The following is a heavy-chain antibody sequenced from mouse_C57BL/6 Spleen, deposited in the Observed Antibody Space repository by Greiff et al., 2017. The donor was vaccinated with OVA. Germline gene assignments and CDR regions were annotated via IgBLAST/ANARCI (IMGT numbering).Heavy chain of an antibody. J-gene: IGHJ4*01. V-gene: IGHV1-12*01. Sequence: QVQLQQSGAELVRPGASVKMSCKASGYTFTSYNMHWVKQTPRQGLEWIGAIYPGNGDTSYKQKFKGKATLTVDKSSSTAYMQLSSLTSEDSAVYFCTRSRGSSYDYAMDYWGQGTSGTVSS. CDR1: GYTFTSYN. D-gene: IGHD1-1*01. CDR3: TRSRGSSYDYAMDY. CDR2: IYPGNGDT.